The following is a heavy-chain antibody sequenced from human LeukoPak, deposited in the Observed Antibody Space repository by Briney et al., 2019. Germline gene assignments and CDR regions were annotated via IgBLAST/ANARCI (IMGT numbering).Heavy chain of an antibody. V-gene: IGHV3-48*03. CDR2: ISSSGSTI. CDR1: GFTFSVYE. Sequence: GGSLRLPCAASGFTFSVYEMNWVRQAPGKGLEWVSYISSSGSTIYYADSVKGRFTISRDNAKNSLYLQMNSLRAEDTAVYYCARTPGGYYDSSGYYDDYFDYWGQGTLVTVSS. CDR3: ARTPGGYYDSSGYYDDYFDY. J-gene: IGHJ4*02. D-gene: IGHD3-22*01.